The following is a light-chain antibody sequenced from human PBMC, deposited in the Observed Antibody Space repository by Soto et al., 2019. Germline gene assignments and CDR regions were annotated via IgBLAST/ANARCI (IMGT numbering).Light chain of an antibody. Sequence: EIVLTQSPGTLSLSPGERATLYCRASQSVGSNYLAWYQQKPGQAPRVLIYGASIRATGIPDRFSGSGSGADFTLTISRLEPEDFAVSCCQQYTTSPFTFGPGTKVDIK. J-gene: IGKJ3*01. CDR2: GAS. CDR3: QQYTTSPFT. CDR1: QSVGSNY. V-gene: IGKV3-20*01.